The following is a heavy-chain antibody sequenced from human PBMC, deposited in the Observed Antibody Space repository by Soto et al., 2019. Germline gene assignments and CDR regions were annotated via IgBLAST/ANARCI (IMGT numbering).Heavy chain of an antibody. J-gene: IGHJ4*02. CDR2: VYSSGST. CDR3: ARSTWNYYHY. Sequence: PSETLSLTCTVSDGSITTYYWSWIRQPPGKGLEWIGYVYSSGSTDYNPSLKSRVTISVDTSKNQFSLKLNSVTAADTAVYYCARSTWNYYHYWGQGTLVTVSS. D-gene: IGHD1-7*01. CDR1: DGSITTYY. V-gene: IGHV4-59*01.